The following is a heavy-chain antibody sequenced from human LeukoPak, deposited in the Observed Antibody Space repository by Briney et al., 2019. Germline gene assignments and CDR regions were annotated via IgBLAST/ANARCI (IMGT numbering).Heavy chain of an antibody. D-gene: IGHD2-15*01. CDR1: GYTFTSYA. Sequence: ASVKVSCKASGYTFTSYAMHWVRQAPGQGLEWMGRIIPILGIANYAQKFQGRVTITAGKSTSTAYMELSSLRSEDTAVYYCARGRSGRDAFDIWGQGTMVTVSS. V-gene: IGHV1-69*04. CDR2: IIPILGIA. J-gene: IGHJ3*02. CDR3: ARGRSGRDAFDI.